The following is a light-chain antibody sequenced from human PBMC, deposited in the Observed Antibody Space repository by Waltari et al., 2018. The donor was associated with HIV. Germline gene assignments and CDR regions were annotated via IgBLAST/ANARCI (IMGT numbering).Light chain of an antibody. CDR3: SSYTSSSFYV. CDR1: SSDVGGYNY. V-gene: IGLV2-14*01. Sequence: QSALTQPASVSGSPGQSITISCTGTSSDVGGYNYVPWYQQHPGKAPKLLIYEVTTRPSGVSNRFSGSKSGNSASLTISGLQADDEADYYCSSYTSSSFYVFGTGTKVTVL. J-gene: IGLJ1*01. CDR2: EVT.